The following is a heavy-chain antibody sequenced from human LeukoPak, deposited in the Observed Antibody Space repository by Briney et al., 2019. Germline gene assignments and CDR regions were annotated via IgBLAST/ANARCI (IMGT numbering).Heavy chain of an antibody. CDR3: ARGGGYSCGSDWFDP. V-gene: IGHV4-34*01. J-gene: IGHJ5*02. D-gene: IGHD5-18*01. Sequence: SETLSLTCAVYGGSFSGYYWSWIRQPPGKGLEWIGEINHSGSTNYNPSLKSRVTISVDTSKNQFSLKLSSVTAADTAVYYCARGGGYSCGSDWFDPWGQGTLVTVSS. CDR2: INHSGST. CDR1: GGSFSGYY.